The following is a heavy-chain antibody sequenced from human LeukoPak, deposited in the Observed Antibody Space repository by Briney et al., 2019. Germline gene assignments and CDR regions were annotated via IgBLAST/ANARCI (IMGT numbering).Heavy chain of an antibody. D-gene: IGHD5-12*01. CDR3: ARGGGYGGDY. V-gene: IGHV4-34*01. CDR1: GGSFSGYY. Sequence: SETLSLTCAVYGGSFSGYYWSWIRQPPGKGLEWIGEINHSGSTNHNPSLKSRVTISVDTSKNQFSLKLSSVTAADTAVYYCARGGGYGGDYWGQGTLVTVSS. CDR2: INHSGST. J-gene: IGHJ4*02.